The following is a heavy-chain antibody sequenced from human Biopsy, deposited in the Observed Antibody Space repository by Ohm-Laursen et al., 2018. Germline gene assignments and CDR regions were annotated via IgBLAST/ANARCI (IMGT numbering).Heavy chain of an antibody. CDR1: GYSFTSYY. CDR2: INPSGSTT. CDR3: ARNTGWYGDLYYFDY. D-gene: IGHD6-19*01. J-gene: IGHJ4*02. Sequence: ASVKVSCKASGYSFTSYYMHWVRQAPGQGLEWMGMINPSGSTTSYLQIFQGRVTMTRDTSKSTVCMELSSLRSADTAVYFCARNTGWYGDLYYFDYWGQGTLVTVSS. V-gene: IGHV1-46*01.